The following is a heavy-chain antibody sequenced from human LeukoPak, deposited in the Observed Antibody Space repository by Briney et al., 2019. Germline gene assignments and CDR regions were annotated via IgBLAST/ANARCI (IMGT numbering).Heavy chain of an antibody. CDR1: GGSISSYY. CDR3: ARRIAAADALDY. J-gene: IGHJ4*02. V-gene: IGHV4-59*08. CDR2: IYYSGST. Sequence: SSETLSLTCTVSGGSISSYYWSWIRQPPGKGLEWIGYIYYSGSTNYNPSLKSRVTISVDTSKNQFSLKLSSVTAADTAVYYCARRIAAADALDYWGQGTLVTVSS. D-gene: IGHD6-13*01.